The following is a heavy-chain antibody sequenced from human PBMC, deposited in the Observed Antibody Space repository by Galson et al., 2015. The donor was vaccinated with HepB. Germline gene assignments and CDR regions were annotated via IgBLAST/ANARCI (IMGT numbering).Heavy chain of an antibody. Sequence: TLSLTCSVSGGSISSAGFYWNWIRHHPGKGLEWMGYIYADGSTYYNPSLNSRLSISADTSKNQFSLKLSSVTSADTAVYYCVGYGDLTWYWGQGTLVTVSS. D-gene: IGHD4-17*01. CDR1: GGSISSAGFY. CDR3: VGYGDLTWY. V-gene: IGHV4-31*03. J-gene: IGHJ4*02. CDR2: IYADGST.